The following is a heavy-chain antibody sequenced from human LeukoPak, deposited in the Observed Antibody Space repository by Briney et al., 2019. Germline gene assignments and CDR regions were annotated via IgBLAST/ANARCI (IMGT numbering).Heavy chain of an antibody. CDR1: GGSVSSYY. Sequence: SQSLSLTCTVSGGSVSSYYWSWIRQPPGKGLEWSGSIYFGGSTNSNPSLKSRATISVDTSKNPFSLKLSSVTAADAAVYYCARVATSGYSGCGRREFDYWGQGTLVTVSS. CDR3: ARVATSGYSGCGRREFDY. V-gene: IGHV4-59*02. J-gene: IGHJ4*02. CDR2: IYFGGST. D-gene: IGHD5-12*01.